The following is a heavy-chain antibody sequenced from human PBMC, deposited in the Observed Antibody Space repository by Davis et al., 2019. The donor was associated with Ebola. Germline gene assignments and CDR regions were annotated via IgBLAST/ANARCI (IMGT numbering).Heavy chain of an antibody. V-gene: IGHV4-4*08. D-gene: IGHD6-25*01. CDR3: ARINSGYPGIS. J-gene: IGHJ5*02. CDR1: GGSISSYY. Sequence: PGGSLRLSCTVSGGSISSYYWSWIRQPPGKGLECIGNIDHSGNAFYNPSLKSRVTISIDTSKNQFSLLLSSVTAADTAVYFCARINSGYPGISWGQGILVTVSS. CDR2: IDHSGNA.